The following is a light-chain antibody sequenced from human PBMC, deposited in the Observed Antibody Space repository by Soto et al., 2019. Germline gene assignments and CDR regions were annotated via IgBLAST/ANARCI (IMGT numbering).Light chain of an antibody. Sequence: QSVLTQPAFVSGSPGQSITISCTGTSSDVGGYNLVSWYQNHPGKAPKLMIYEDSRRPSGVSNRFSGSKSGNTASLTISGLQAEDEADYYCCSYASTNTWLFGGGTKVTVL. CDR1: SSDVGGYNL. V-gene: IGLV2-23*01. CDR2: EDS. J-gene: IGLJ3*02. CDR3: CSYASTNTWL.